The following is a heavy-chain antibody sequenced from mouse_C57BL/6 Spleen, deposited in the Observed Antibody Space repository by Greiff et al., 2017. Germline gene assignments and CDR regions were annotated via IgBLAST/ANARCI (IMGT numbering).Heavy chain of an antibody. CDR2: IYPGDGDP. D-gene: IGHD3-2*02. CDR1: GYAFSSSW. V-gene: IGHV1-82*01. CDR3: SRKTYSSGYAMDY. J-gene: IGHJ4*01. Sequence: QVQLQQSGPELVKPGASVKISCKASGYAFSSSWMNWVKQRPGTGLEWIGRIYPGDGDPNYNGKFKGKATLAADKSYSTAYMHLISLTSENSAVXFCSRKTYSSGYAMDYWGQGTSVTVSS.